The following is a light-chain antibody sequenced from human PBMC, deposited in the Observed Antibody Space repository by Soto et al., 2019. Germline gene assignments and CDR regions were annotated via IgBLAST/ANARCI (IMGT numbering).Light chain of an antibody. CDR2: GAS. V-gene: IGKV3-20*01. CDR3: QQGYSRPRT. Sequence: IVLTQSPGTLSLSPWERATLSCRTSQSVRSSHLAWYQQKPGQAPRLLIYGASSRATGIPDRFSGSGSGTDFTLTISRLEPEDFATYFCQQGYSRPRTFGQGTKVDIK. J-gene: IGKJ1*01. CDR1: QSVRSSH.